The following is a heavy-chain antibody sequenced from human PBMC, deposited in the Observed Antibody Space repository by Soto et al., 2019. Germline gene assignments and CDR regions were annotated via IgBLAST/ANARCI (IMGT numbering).Heavy chain of an antibody. V-gene: IGHV1-18*04. CDR3: AREYYYDSSGYSPVYCFDY. D-gene: IGHD3-22*01. CDR1: GYTFTSYG. J-gene: IGHJ4*02. Sequence: GASVKVSCKASGYTFTSYGISWVRQAPGQGLEWMGWISAYNGNTNYAQKLQGRVTMTTDTSTSTAYMELRSLRSDDTAVYYCAREYYYDSSGYSPVYCFDYWGQGTLVTV. CDR2: ISAYNGNT.